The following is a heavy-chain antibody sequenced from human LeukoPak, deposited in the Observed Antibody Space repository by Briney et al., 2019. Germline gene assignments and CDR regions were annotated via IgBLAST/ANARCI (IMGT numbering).Heavy chain of an antibody. D-gene: IGHD4-17*01. CDR3: ARHLYGDGPVGAFDI. CDR2: IYYSGST. CDR1: GGSISSYY. V-gene: IGHV4-59*08. J-gene: IGHJ3*02. Sequence: SGTLSLTCTVSGGSISSYYWSWIRQPPGKGLEWIGYIYYSGSTNYNPSLKSRVTISVDTSKNQFSLKLSSVTAADTAVYYCARHLYGDGPVGAFDIWGQGTMVTVSS.